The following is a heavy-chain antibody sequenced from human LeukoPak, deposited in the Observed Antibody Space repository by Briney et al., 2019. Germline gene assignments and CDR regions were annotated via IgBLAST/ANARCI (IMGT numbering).Heavy chain of an antibody. CDR3: ARELGYKGSSGWLNDY. CDR1: GYTFTSYG. CDR2: ISAYNGNT. V-gene: IGHV1-18*01. Sequence: ASVKVSCKASGYTFTSYGISWVRQAPGQGLEWMGWISAYNGNTNYAQKLQGRVTMTTDTSTSTACMELRSLRSDDTAVYYCARELGYKGSSGWLNDYWGQGTLVTVSS. J-gene: IGHJ4*02. D-gene: IGHD6-19*01.